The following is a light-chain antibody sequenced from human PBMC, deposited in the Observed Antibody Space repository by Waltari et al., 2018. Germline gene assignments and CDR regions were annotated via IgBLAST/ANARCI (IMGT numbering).Light chain of an antibody. J-gene: IGLJ3*02. CDR1: SSDVGGYNY. CDR2: DVS. CDR3: SSYTSSSTLGV. V-gene: IGLV2-14*01. Sequence: QSALTQTASVSGSPGQSITISCTGTSSDVGGYNYVSGYQQHPGKAPKLMIYDVSNRPSGVSNRFSGSKSGNTASLTISGLQAEDEADYYCSSYTSSSTLGVFGGGTKLTVL.